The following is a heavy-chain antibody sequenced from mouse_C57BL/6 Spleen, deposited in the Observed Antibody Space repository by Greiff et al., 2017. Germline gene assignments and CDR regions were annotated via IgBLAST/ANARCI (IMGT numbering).Heavy chain of an antibody. CDR2: ISSGSSTI. Sequence: VQLKESGGGLVKPGGSLKLSCAASGFTFSDYGMHWVRQAPEKGLEWVAYISSGSSTIYYADTVKGRFTISRDNAKNTLFLQMTSLRSEDTAMYYCARSREYYAMDDWGQGTSVTVSS. CDR3: ARSREYYAMDD. V-gene: IGHV5-17*01. J-gene: IGHJ4*01. CDR1: GFTFSDYG.